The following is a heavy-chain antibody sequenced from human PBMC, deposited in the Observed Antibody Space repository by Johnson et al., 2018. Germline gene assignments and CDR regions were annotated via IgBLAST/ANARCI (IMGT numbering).Heavy chain of an antibody. Sequence: QVQLQESGGGVVQPGRSLRLSCAASGFTFSAYGIHWVRQAPGKGLEWVAVISYDGSNKYFADSVKGRFTISRDNSKNTLYLQMGSLRAEDMAVYYCARAVDRLPDGYFQHWGQGTLVTVSS. CDR2: ISYDGSNK. CDR1: GFTFSAYG. D-gene: IGHD3-22*01. CDR3: ARAVDRLPDGYFQH. J-gene: IGHJ1*01. V-gene: IGHV3-30*03.